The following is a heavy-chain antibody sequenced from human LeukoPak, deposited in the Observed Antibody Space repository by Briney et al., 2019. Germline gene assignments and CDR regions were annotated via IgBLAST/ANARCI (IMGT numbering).Heavy chain of an antibody. Sequence: PGGSLRLSCAASGSTLRSHAMSWVRQAPGKGLEWVSGISGSGGSTYYVDSVKGRFTISRDNSKNTLYLQMNSLRADDTAVYYCAKQMSTVTFTPFDYWGQGTLVTVSS. CDR1: GSTLRSHA. CDR2: ISGSGGST. D-gene: IGHD4-17*01. V-gene: IGHV3-23*01. J-gene: IGHJ4*02. CDR3: AKQMSTVTFTPFDY.